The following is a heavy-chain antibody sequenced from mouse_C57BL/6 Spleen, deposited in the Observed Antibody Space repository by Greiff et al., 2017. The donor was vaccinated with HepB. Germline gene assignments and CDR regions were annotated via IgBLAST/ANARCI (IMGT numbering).Heavy chain of an antibody. CDR3: AREGYDLYAMDY. Sequence: QVQLQQSGPELVKPGASVKISCKASGYAFSSSWMNWVKQRPGKGLEWIGRIYPGDGDTNYNGKFKGKATLTADKSSSTAYMQLSSLTSEDSAVYFCAREGYDLYAMDYWGQGTSVTVSS. D-gene: IGHD2-3*01. J-gene: IGHJ4*01. CDR2: IYPGDGDT. V-gene: IGHV1-82*01. CDR1: GYAFSSSW.